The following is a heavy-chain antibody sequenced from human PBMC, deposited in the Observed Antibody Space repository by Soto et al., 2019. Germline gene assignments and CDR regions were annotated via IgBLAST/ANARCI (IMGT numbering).Heavy chain of an antibody. V-gene: IGHV1-2*04. Sequence: ASVKVSCKASGYTFTGYYMHWVRQAPGQGLEWMGWINPNSGGTNYAQKFQGWVTMTRDTSISTAYMELSRLRSDDTAVYYCARGYDSSPNWFDPWGQGTLVTVSS. CDR2: INPNSGGT. D-gene: IGHD3-22*01. CDR3: ARGYDSSPNWFDP. J-gene: IGHJ5*02. CDR1: GYTFTGYY.